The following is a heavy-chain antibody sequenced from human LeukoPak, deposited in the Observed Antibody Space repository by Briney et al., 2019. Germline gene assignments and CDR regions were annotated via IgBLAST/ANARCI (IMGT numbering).Heavy chain of an antibody. V-gene: IGHV1-8*01. D-gene: IGHD7-27*01. CDR3: ARNPPRTGDLNS. CDR1: GYTFTNYD. J-gene: IGHJ4*02. CDR2: MSPNNGDT. Sequence: ASVKVSCKTSGYTFTNYDINWVRQATGQGLEWLGWMSPNNGDTGYAQKFRGRVTMTRDTSTNTAYMELSGLTSEDTAVYYCARNPPRTGDLNSWGQGALVTVSS.